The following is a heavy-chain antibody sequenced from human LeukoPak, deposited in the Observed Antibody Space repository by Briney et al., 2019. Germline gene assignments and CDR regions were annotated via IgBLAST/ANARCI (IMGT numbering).Heavy chain of an antibody. CDR1: GASISDTNW. Sequence: SETLSFTCTISGASISDTNWWTWVRQPPGKGLEWIGEISHNGNTNYSPSLKSRVTISVDKSKNQFSLRLDSVTAADTAVYYCARDGYSAYDRDLDHWGQGALVTVSS. CDR3: ARDGYSAYDRDLDH. CDR2: ISHNGNT. J-gene: IGHJ4*02. D-gene: IGHD5-12*01. V-gene: IGHV4-4*02.